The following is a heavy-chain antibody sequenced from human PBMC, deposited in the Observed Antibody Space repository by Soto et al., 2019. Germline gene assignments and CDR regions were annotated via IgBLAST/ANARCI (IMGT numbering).Heavy chain of an antibody. J-gene: IGHJ5*02. CDR2: IDHSGYT. V-gene: IGHV4-34*01. CDR1: GGSFSGYY. D-gene: IGHD3-3*01. Sequence: PETLCLTCAVYGGSFSGYYWNWIRQPPGKGLEWIGEIDHSGYTNYNPSLKSRVTISVDTYKNQFSLRLTSVTAADTAVYYCARVRDWFDPWGQGTLVTVS. CDR3: ARVRDWFDP.